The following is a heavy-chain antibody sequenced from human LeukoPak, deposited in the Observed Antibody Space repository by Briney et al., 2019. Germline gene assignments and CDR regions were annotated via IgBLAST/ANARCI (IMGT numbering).Heavy chain of an antibody. CDR3: ASLRLGYCSSTSCYDAFDI. CDR2: INHSGST. V-gene: IGHV4-34*01. CDR1: GGSFSGYY. Sequence: KPSETLSLTCAVYGGSFSGYYWSWIRQPPGKGLEWIGEINHSGSTNYNPSLKSRVTMSVDTSKNQFSLKLSSVTAADTAVYYCASLRLGYCSSTSCYDAFDIWGQGTMVTVSS. J-gene: IGHJ3*02. D-gene: IGHD2-2*01.